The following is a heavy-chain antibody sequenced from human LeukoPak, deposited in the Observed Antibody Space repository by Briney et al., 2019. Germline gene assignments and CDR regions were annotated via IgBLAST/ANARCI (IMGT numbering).Heavy chain of an antibody. CDR3: ARDLTSYCSGGSCYVGY. D-gene: IGHD2-15*01. Sequence: ASVKVSCKASGYTFTSYGISWVRQAPGQGLEWMGWISAYNGNTNYAQKLQGRVTMTTDTSTSTAYMELRSLRSDDTAVYYCARDLTSYCSGGSCYVGYWGQGTLVTVSS. J-gene: IGHJ4*02. CDR2: ISAYNGNT. V-gene: IGHV1-18*01. CDR1: GYTFTSYG.